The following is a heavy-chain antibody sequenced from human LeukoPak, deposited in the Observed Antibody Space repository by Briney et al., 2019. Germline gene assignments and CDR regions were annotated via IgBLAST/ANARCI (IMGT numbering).Heavy chain of an antibody. CDR2: ITSSGTT. CDR3: ARCITMVRGVIRPFDY. V-gene: IGHV3-23*01. J-gene: IGHJ4*02. CDR1: GLTFRSYG. Sequence: GGSLRLSCAASGLTFRSYGMGWVRQAPGKGLEWVSSITSSGTTNYAEFVKDRFVISRDNSKDTLFLQMNSLRVEDTAVYYCARCITMVRGVIRPFDYWGQGTLVTVSS. D-gene: IGHD3-10*01.